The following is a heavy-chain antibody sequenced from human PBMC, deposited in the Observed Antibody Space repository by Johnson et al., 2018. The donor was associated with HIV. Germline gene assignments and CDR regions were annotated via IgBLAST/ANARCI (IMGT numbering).Heavy chain of an antibody. CDR2: IRYDGSNG. J-gene: IGHJ3*01. V-gene: IGHV3-30*02. CDR1: GFIFSSYG. Sequence: QVQLVESGGGVVQPGGSLRLSCAASGFIFSSYGMQWVRQAPGKGLEWVAFIRYDGSNGYYVDCVEGRFTISRDNSKNTLYLQMNSLRVEDTAVYYCAKDPGYCSCGSCYTLIGWGVWGQGTMVTVSS. D-gene: IGHD2-15*01. CDR3: AKDPGYCSCGSCYTLIGWGV.